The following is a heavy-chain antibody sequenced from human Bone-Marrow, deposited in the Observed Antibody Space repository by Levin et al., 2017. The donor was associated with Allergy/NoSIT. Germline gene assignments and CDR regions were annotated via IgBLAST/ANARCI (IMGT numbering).Heavy chain of an antibody. CDR1: GGSVSSFF. J-gene: IGHJ4*02. CDR3: TQGRGGVVDY. CDR2: INHSGTT. V-gene: IGHV4-59*08. Sequence: SETLSLTCTVSGGSVSSFFLHWFRQLPGKGLEWLGYINHSGTTNYNPSLKSRGTISSYPSKNQFSLRLTSVTAADTAVYYCTQGRGGVVDYWGQGALVTVSS. D-gene: IGHD2-15*01.